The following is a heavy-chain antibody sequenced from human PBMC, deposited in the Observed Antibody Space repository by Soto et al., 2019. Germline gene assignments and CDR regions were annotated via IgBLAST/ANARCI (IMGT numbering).Heavy chain of an antibody. D-gene: IGHD5-18*01. Sequence: SETLSLTCTVSGGSISSGGYYWSWIRQHPGKGLEWVGYIYYSGSTYYNPSLKSRVTISVDTSKNQFSLKLSSVTAADTAVYYCASQALRYSYGYLDYWGQGTLVTVSP. CDR3: ASQALRYSYGYLDY. V-gene: IGHV4-31*03. J-gene: IGHJ4*02. CDR2: IYYSGST. CDR1: GGSISSGGYY.